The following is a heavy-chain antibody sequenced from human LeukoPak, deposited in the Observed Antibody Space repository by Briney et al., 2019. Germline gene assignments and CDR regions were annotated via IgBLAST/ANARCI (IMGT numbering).Heavy chain of an antibody. CDR3: ARARRGWDSSGYYDAY. J-gene: IGHJ4*02. V-gene: IGHV1-69*05. D-gene: IGHD3-22*01. Sequence: SVKVSCKASGGTFSSYAISWVRQAPGQGLEWMGRIIPIFGTANYAQKFQGRVTITTDESTSTAYMELSSLRSEDTAVYYCARARRGWDSSGYYDAYWGQGTLVTVSS. CDR2: IIPIFGTA. CDR1: GGTFSSYA.